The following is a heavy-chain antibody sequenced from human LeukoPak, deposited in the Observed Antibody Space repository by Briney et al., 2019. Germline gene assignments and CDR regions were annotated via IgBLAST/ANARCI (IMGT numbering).Heavy chain of an antibody. D-gene: IGHD6-13*01. J-gene: IGHJ4*02. CDR2: INPNSGGT. V-gene: IGHV1-2*02. Sequence: ASVKVSCKASGYTFTGYYMHWVPQAPGQGLEWMGWINPNSGGTNYAQKFQGRVTMTRDTSISTAYMELSRPRSDDTAVYYCARDIAAYFDYWGQGTLVTVSS. CDR1: GYTFTGYY. CDR3: ARDIAAYFDY.